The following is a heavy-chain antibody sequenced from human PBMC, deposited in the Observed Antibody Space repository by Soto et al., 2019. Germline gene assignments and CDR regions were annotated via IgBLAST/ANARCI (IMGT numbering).Heavy chain of an antibody. V-gene: IGHV3-23*01. CDR3: AKFHDGESSGFLYYFDC. D-gene: IGHD3-22*01. J-gene: IGHJ4*02. CDR1: GYTFSRYA. CDR2: ISGSGGST. Sequence: PGGSLRLSSGVSGYTFSRYAMSWARQAPGKGLEWVSGISGSGGSTYYADSVKGRFTISRHNSKNTLYLQMKRLRAEDTPVYCCAKFHDGESSGFLYYFDCCGQGTLVTVS.